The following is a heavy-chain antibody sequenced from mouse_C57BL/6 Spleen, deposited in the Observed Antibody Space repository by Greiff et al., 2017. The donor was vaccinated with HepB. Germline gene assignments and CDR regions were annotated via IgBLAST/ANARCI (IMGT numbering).Heavy chain of an antibody. J-gene: IGHJ2*01. D-gene: IGHD1-1*01. CDR1: GYTFTSYW. CDR3: AREGFGTTVVAPDY. CDR2: IYPGSGST. V-gene: IGHV1-55*01. Sequence: QVQLQQPGAELVKPGASVKMSCKASGYTFTSYWITWVKQRPGQGLEWIGDIYPGSGSTNYNEKFKSKATLTVDTSSSTAYMQLSSLTSEDSAVYYCAREGFGTTVVAPDYWGQGTTLTVSS.